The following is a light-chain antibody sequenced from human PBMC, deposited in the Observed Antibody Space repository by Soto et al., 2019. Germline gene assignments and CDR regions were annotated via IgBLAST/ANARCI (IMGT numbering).Light chain of an antibody. CDR1: QSISSY. V-gene: IGKV1-39*01. J-gene: IGKJ1*01. CDR3: QQSYSTSWT. CDR2: AAS. Sequence: DIQMTQSPSSLSASVGDRVTITCRASQSISSYLNWYQQKPGKAPKLLIYAASSLQSGVPSRFGGSGSGTDFPLTISSLQPEDFATYYCQQSYSTSWTFGQGTKVEIK.